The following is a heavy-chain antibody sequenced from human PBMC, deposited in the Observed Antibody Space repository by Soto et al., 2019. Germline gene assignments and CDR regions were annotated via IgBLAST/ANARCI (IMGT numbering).Heavy chain of an antibody. CDR2: IFYDGYT. Sequence: SETLSLTCTVSGETISGSPYFLGWIRQPPGKRLEWIGSIFYDGYTLYTPSLRSRVTISVDTSKNQFSLKLASVAAADTATYFCARLQAAVPHYWGQGTLVTVS. CDR1: GETISGSPYF. CDR3: ARLQAAVPHY. J-gene: IGHJ4*02. D-gene: IGHD6-13*01. V-gene: IGHV4-39*01.